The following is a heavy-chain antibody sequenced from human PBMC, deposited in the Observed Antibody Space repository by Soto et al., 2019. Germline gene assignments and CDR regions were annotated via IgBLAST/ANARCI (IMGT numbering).Heavy chain of an antibody. V-gene: IGHV1-24*01. CDR1: GYTLTELS. D-gene: IGHD3-3*01. CDR3: ATLQDDFWSGYYTLDY. CDR2: FDPEDGET. Sequence: ASVKVSCKVSGYTLTELSMHWVRQAPGKGLEWMGGFDPEDGETIYAQKFQGRVTMTEDTSTDTAYMELSSLRSEDTAVYYCATLQDDFWSGYYTLDYWGQGTLVTVSS. J-gene: IGHJ4*02.